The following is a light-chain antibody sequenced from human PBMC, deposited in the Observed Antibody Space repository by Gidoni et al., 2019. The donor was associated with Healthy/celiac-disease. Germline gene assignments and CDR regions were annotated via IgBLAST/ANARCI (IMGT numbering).Light chain of an antibody. J-gene: IGLJ3*02. CDR3: LLSYSGAWV. CDR1: TGAVTSGHY. V-gene: IGLV7-46*01. Sequence: QAVVTQEPSLTVSPGGTVTLTCGSSTGAVTSGHYPYWFQQKPGQAPRTLIYDPSNKHSWTPARLSGALLGGKAALTLSGAQPEDEAEYYCLLSYSGAWVFGGGTKLTVL. CDR2: DPS.